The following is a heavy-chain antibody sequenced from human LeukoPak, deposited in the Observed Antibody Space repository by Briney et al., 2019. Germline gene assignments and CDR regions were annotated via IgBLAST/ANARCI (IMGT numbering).Heavy chain of an antibody. D-gene: IGHD5-24*01. Sequence: PSETLSLTCTVSGGSISSYYWSWIRQPPGKGLEWIGYIYYSGSTNYNPSLKSRVTISVDTSKNQFSLKLSSVTAADTAVYYCARGLMAGHLGYYYYYYMDVWGKGTTVIVSS. CDR3: ARGLMAGHLGYYYYYYMDV. J-gene: IGHJ6*03. CDR1: GGSISSYY. CDR2: IYYSGST. V-gene: IGHV4-59*01.